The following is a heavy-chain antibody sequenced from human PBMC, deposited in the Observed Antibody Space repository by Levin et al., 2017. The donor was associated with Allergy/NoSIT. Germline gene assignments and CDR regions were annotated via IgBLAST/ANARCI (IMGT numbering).Heavy chain of an antibody. CDR1: GFTFSDYS. Sequence: GGSLRLSCAASGFTFSDYSMNWVRQAPGKGLEWVSSICPNSNYIYYADSLKGRFTISRDNAKSSVFLQMNSLRAEDTALYYCARSGSPDYWGQGTLVTVSS. CDR2: ICPNSNYI. D-gene: IGHD3-22*01. CDR3: ARSGSPDY. V-gene: IGHV3-21*01. J-gene: IGHJ4*02.